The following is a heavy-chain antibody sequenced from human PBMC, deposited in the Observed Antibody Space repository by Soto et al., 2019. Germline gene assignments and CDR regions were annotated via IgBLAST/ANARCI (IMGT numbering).Heavy chain of an antibody. V-gene: IGHV3-30*18. D-gene: IGHD5-12*01. CDR1: GFTFSNYG. J-gene: IGHJ6*02. CDR3: AKVSNTAYEYYYHGMDV. CDR2: ISYDGVHK. Sequence: QVQLVESGGGVVQPGRSLRLSCVASGFTFSNYGLHWVRQAPGKGLEWVAVISYDGVHKYYIESVKGRFTISRDNSENTLYLHMNNLRAEDTAVYYCAKVSNTAYEYYYHGMDVWGQGTTVTVSS.